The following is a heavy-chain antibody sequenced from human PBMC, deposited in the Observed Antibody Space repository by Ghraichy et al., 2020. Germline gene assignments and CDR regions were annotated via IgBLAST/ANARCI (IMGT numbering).Heavy chain of an antibody. CDR2: VYYSGST. Sequence: SETLSLTCTVSGASITNYYWSWIRQPPGKGLEWIGYVYYSGSTNHNPSLKSRVTISVDTSKNQFSLNLSSVTAADTAVYYCAKSRSSSWYLFDYWGQGTLVTVSS. D-gene: IGHD6-13*01. V-gene: IGHV4-59*01. CDR3: AKSRSSSWYLFDY. CDR1: GASITNYY. J-gene: IGHJ4*02.